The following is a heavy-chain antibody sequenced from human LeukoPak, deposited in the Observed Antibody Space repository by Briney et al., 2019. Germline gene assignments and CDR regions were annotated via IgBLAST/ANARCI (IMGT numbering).Heavy chain of an antibody. CDR2: ISSGGSTI. D-gene: IGHD3-22*01. J-gene: IGHJ4*02. CDR1: GFTFSSYE. Sequence: GGSLRLSCAASGFTFSSYEMNWVRQAPGKGLEWVSYISSGGSTIYNADSVKGRFTISRDNAKNSLYLQMNSLRAEDTAVYYCARDNYDSSTPYYFDYWGQGTLVTVSS. V-gene: IGHV3-48*03. CDR3: ARDNYDSSTPYYFDY.